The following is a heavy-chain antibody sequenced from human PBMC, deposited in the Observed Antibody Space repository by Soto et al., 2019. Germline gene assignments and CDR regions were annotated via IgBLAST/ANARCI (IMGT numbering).Heavy chain of an antibody. V-gene: IGHV3-74*01. CDR1: GFTFSSYW. J-gene: IGHJ4*02. CDR3: AGGNTYAHDY. CDR2: INSDGSTT. Sequence: GGSLRLSCAASGFTFSSYWMHWVRQAPGKGLVWVSRINSDGSTTNYADSVKGRFTVSRDNAKNTVYLQMNSLRAEDTAVYYCAGGNTYAHDYWGRGTLVTVSS. D-gene: IGHD2-2*02.